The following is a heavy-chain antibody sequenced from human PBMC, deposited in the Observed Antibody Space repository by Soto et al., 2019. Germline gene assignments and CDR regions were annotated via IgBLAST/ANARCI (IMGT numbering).Heavy chain of an antibody. V-gene: IGHV4-34*02. CDR2: VNHSGEA. CDR1: GGSFRNYY. CDR3: TREERFPRSCFAP. D-gene: IGHD3-10*01. Sequence: QVELQQWGAGLLKPSETLSLTCGVYGGSFRNYYWIWVRQPPGKGVEWIGEVNHSGEATYNPSLQTRVTMTHDTSNNHFSLKMTSVTAADTAIYFCTREERFPRSCFAPGGQGTQVTVSS. J-gene: IGHJ5*02.